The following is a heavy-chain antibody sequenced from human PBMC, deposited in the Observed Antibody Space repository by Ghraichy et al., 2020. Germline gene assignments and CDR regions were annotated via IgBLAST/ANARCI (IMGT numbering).Heavy chain of an antibody. J-gene: IGHJ4*02. CDR2: IYSGGNT. CDR1: GGSINSYY. Sequence: LSLTCTVSGGSINSYYWIFIRQPAGKGLEWIGRIYSGGNTNFNPSLKSRLTMSLDTSKNQFSLKLTSVTAADSAVYFCARDLTITTPGHFDSWGQGLLVTVSS. D-gene: IGHD4/OR15-4a*01. V-gene: IGHV4-4*07. CDR3: ARDLTITTPGHFDS.